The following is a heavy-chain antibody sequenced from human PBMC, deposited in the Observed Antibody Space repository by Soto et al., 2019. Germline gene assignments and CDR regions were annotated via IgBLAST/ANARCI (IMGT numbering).Heavy chain of an antibody. Sequence: XGSLKTSWASSGITFSDHYMTLILQAPGKGLEWICYINPSGTYTHYADSVQGRFTISRDNAENSLFLQMSSLRAEDAALYFCARGHHSMDVWGQGATVTVSS. V-gene: IGHV3-11*06. CDR3: ARGHHSMDV. CDR1: GITFSDHY. J-gene: IGHJ6*02. CDR2: INPSGTYT.